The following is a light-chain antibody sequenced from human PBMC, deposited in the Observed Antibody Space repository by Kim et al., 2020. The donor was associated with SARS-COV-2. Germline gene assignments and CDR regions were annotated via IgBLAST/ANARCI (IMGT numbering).Light chain of an antibody. CDR3: HQSSGLPHT. Sequence: VTPKEKVTITCRARQSIGSSLHWYQQKPDQSPKLLIKYASQAFSGVPSRFSGSGSGKDFTLTISSLEAEDAATYYCHQSSGLPHTFGQGTKLEI. V-gene: IGKV6-21*01. CDR2: YAS. J-gene: IGKJ2*01. CDR1: QSIGSS.